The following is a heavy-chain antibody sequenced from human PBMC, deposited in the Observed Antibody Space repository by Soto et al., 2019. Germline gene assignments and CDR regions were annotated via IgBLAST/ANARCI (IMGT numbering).Heavy chain of an antibody. J-gene: IGHJ6*03. CDR2: INPSGGNT. CDR1: GYTFTSYD. CDR3: ARDQEPSTLYYDYYYMDV. Sequence: ASVKVSCKASGYTFTSYDINWVRQATGQGLEWMGIINPSGGNTSYAQKFQGRVTMTRDTSTSTVYMEVSGLRSEDTAVYYCARDQEPSTLYYDYYYMDVWGKGTTVTVSS. V-gene: IGHV1-46*03.